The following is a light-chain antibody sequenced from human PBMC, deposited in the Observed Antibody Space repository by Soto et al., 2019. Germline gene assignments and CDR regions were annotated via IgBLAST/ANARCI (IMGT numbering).Light chain of an antibody. J-gene: IGKJ3*01. CDR3: LQDGSYPRT. CDR2: KAS. V-gene: IGKV1-6*01. Sequence: AIQMTQSPSSLSSSVGDRVTITCRASQDIRKDLGWYQHKPGKAPKLLIYKASSLQSGVPSRFSGSGSGTDFPLTISSLQPEDSASYYCLQDGSYPRTFGAGTKVDVK. CDR1: QDIRKD.